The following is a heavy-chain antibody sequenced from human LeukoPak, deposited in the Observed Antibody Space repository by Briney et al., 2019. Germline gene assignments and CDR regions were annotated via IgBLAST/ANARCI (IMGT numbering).Heavy chain of an antibody. CDR2: IWYDGSNK. J-gene: IGHJ4*02. Sequence: PGRSLRLSCAASGFTFSNYGMHWVRQAPGKGLEWVAVIWYDGSNKYYADSVKGRFTISRDNSKNTLYLQMNSLRAEDTAVYYCARDPDYYDSSGHFDYWGQGTLVTVSS. CDR1: GFTFSNYG. V-gene: IGHV3-33*01. D-gene: IGHD3-22*01. CDR3: ARDPDYYDSSGHFDY.